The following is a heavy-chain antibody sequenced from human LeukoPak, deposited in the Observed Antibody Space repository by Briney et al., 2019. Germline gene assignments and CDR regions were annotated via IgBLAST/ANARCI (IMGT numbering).Heavy chain of an antibody. CDR3: ARGSRSFDY. J-gene: IGHJ4*02. CDR1: GYTFTSYY. CDR2: INPSGGST. Sequence: GASVKVSCEASGYTFTSYYIHWVRQAPGQGLEWMGIINPSGGSTTYAQKFQGRATMTRDTSTSTVYMELSSLTSEDTAVYYCARGSRSFDYWGQGTLVTVSS. V-gene: IGHV1-46*01.